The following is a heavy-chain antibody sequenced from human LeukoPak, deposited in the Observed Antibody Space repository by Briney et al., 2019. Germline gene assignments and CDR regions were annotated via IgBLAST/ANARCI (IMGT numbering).Heavy chain of an antibody. CDR2: ISAYNGNT. CDR3: AGHVEYSSWSGRFDWFDP. D-gene: IGHD6-6*01. CDR1: GYTFTSYG. V-gene: IGHV1-18*01. J-gene: IGHJ5*02. Sequence: ASVKVSCKASGYTFTSYGISWVRQAPGQGLEWVGWISAYNGNTNYAQKLQGRVTMTTDTSTSTAYMELRSLRSDDTAVYYCAGHVEYSSWSGRFDWFDPWGQGTLVTVSS.